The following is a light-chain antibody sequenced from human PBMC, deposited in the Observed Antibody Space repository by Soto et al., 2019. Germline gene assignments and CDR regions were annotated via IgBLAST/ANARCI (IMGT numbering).Light chain of an antibody. V-gene: IGKV1-5*01. J-gene: IGKJ1*01. Sequence: DIQLTQSPSTLSASVGDSVTITCRASQNISTSLAWYQHKPGKAPKLLMFDVSNLESGVPSRFSGSGSGTEFTLAISSLQSDDFATCYCQQDAYSRTFGQGTKVDIK. CDR3: QQDAYSRT. CDR2: DVS. CDR1: QNISTS.